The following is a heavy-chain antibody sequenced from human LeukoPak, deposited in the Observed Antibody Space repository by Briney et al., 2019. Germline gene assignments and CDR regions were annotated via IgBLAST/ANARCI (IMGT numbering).Heavy chain of an antibody. V-gene: IGHV3-43*02. Sequence: GGSLRLSCAASGFTFDDYAMHWVRQAPGKGLEWVSLISGDGGSTYYADSVKGRFTISRDNSKNSLYLQMNSLRTEDTALYYCAKDKRGYSYGHFDYWGQGTLVTVSS. J-gene: IGHJ4*02. CDR2: ISGDGGST. CDR1: GFTFDDYA. D-gene: IGHD5-18*01. CDR3: AKDKRGYSYGHFDY.